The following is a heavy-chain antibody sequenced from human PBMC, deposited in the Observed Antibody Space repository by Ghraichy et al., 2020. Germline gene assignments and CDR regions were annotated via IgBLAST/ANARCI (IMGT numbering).Heavy chain of an antibody. CDR3: ARAPQSYGYIPDY. CDR2: SRNKANSYTT. J-gene: IGHJ4*02. CDR1: GFTFSDHY. Sequence: CAASGFTFSDHYMDWVRQAPGKGLEWVGRSRNKANSYTTEYAASVKGRFTISRDDSKNSVYLQMNSLKTEDTAVYYCARAPQSYGYIPDYWGQGTLVTVSS. V-gene: IGHV3-72*01. D-gene: IGHD3-16*01.